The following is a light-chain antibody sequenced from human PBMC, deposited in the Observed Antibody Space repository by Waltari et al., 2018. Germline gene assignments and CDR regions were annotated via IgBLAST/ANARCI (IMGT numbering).Light chain of an antibody. CDR2: AAS. Sequence: DIQMTQSPSSLPASVGDRVTITCRASQGISNYLAWYQQKPGTVPKLLIYAASTLQSGFPSRFSGSGSGTDFTLTISSLQPEDVATYYCQKYDRDPRTFGQGTKVEIK. J-gene: IGKJ1*01. CDR1: QGISNY. V-gene: IGKV1-27*01. CDR3: QKYDRDPRT.